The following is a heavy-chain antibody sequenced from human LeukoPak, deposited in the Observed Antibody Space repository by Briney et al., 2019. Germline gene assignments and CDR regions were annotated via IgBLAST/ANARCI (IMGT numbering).Heavy chain of an antibody. CDR1: GFTFSDYA. D-gene: IGHD3-9*01. J-gene: IGHJ3*01. V-gene: IGHV3-33*01. Sequence: GRSLRLSCAASGFTFSDYAMHWVRQAPGKGLEWVAVIWYDGSNEKYADSVKGQFTISRDNSKNTLYLQMNSLRAEDTAMYHCAREETGAFDLWGLGTMVTVSS. CDR2: IWYDGSNE. CDR3: AREETGAFDL.